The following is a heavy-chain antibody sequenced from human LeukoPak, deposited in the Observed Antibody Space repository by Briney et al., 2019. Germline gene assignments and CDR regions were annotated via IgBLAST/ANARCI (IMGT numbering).Heavy chain of an antibody. CDR1: GGSISRSNW. CDR2: IYHSGST. D-gene: IGHD6-19*01. J-gene: IGHJ4*02. CDR3: ARGQSGRGWYNYFDY. V-gene: IGHV4-4*02. Sequence: KSSETLSLTCAVSGGSISRSNWRSWVRQPPGKGLESNGEIYHSGSTNYNPSLKSRVTISVDKSKNQFSLKLSSVTAADTAVYYCARGQSGRGWYNYFDYWGQGTLVTVSS.